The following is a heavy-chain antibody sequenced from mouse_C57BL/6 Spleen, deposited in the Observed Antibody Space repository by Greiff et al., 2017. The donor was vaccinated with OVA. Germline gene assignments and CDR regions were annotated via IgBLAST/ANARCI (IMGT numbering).Heavy chain of an antibody. V-gene: IGHV1-69*01. Sequence: QVQLQQPGAELVMPGASVKLSCKASGYTFTSYWMHWVKQRPGQGLEWIGEIDPSDSYTNYNQKFKGKATLTVDKSSSTAYMQLGSLTSEDSAVSYCATGYYGFAYWGQGTLVTVSA. CDR2: IDPSDSYT. CDR3: ATGYYGFAY. CDR1: GYTFTSYW. J-gene: IGHJ3*01. D-gene: IGHD1-2*01.